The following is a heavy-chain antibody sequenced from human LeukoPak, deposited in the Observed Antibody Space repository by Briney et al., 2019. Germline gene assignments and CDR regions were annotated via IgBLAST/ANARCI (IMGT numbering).Heavy chain of an antibody. D-gene: IGHD6-19*01. V-gene: IGHV5-51*01. CDR3: ARHRPYSSGWRHFDY. CDR2: IYPGDSDT. J-gene: IGHJ4*02. Sequence: GESLKISRKGSGYSFSSYWIGWVRQMPGKGLEWMGIIYPGDSDTRYSPSFQGQVTISADKSISTAYLQWSSLKASDTAIYYCARHRPYSSGWRHFDYWGQGTLVTVSS. CDR1: GYSFSSYW.